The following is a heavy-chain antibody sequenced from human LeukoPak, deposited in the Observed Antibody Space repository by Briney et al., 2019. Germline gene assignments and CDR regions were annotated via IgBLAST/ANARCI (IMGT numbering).Heavy chain of an antibody. J-gene: IGHJ4*02. D-gene: IGHD3-22*01. CDR1: GFTFSSYA. CDR2: ISGSGGST. Sequence: GGSLRLSCGASGFTFSSYAMSWVRQAPGKGLEWVSAISGSGGSTYYADSVKGRFTISRDNSKNTLYLQMNSLRAEDTAVYYCAKDPYYYDSSGYPRYFDYWGQGTLVTVSS. CDR3: AKDPYYYDSSGYPRYFDY. V-gene: IGHV3-23*01.